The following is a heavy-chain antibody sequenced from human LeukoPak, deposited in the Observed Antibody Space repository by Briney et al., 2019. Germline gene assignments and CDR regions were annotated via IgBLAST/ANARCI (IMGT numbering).Heavy chain of an antibody. D-gene: IGHD3-10*01. V-gene: IGHV3-23*01. J-gene: IGHJ6*02. CDR1: GFTFSTYA. Sequence: GGSLRFSCAASGFTFSTYAMSWVRQAPGKGLEWVSAISSGGDTRYYADSVKGRFTVSRDNSKNTVYVEMNSLRAEDTAMYYCARGPYYGSGSHFSYYGMDVWGQGTTVTVSS. CDR2: ISSGGDTR. CDR3: ARGPYYGSGSHFSYYGMDV.